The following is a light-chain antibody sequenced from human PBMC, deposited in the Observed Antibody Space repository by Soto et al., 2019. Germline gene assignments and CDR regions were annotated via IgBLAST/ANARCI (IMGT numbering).Light chain of an antibody. CDR3: QQYGSSGT. CDR2: GAS. J-gene: IGKJ1*01. V-gene: IGKV3-20*01. CDR1: QSVDSTY. Sequence: EIVLTQSPGTLSLSPGERATLSCRASQSVDSTYLAWYQQKPGQPPRLLIYGASSRATGIPDRFSGSGSGTDFTLTISRLEPEDFAVYYCQQYGSSGTFGQGTKVDIK.